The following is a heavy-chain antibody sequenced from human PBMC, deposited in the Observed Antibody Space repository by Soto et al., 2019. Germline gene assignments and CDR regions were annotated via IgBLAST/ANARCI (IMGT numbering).Heavy chain of an antibody. CDR1: GFTFDDYA. Sequence: EVQLVESGGGLVQPGRSLRLSCAASGFTFDDYAMHWVRQAPGKGLEWVSGISWNSGSIGYADSVKGRFTISRDNAKNSLDLQMNSLRAEDTALYYCAKAAHYYYYYMDVWGKGTTVTVS. J-gene: IGHJ6*03. CDR2: ISWNSGSI. CDR3: AKAAHYYYYYMDV. V-gene: IGHV3-9*01.